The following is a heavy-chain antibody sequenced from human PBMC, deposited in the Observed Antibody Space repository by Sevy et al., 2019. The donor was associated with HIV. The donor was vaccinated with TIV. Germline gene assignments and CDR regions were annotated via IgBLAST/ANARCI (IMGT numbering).Heavy chain of an antibody. CDR3: ARAIATTPWDAFDI. CDR1: GFTVSLNY. V-gene: IGHV3-53*01. Sequence: GGSLRLSCAASGFTVSLNYMSWVRQAPGKGLESVSVIYSSGSTSYEDSVKERFTNSRDNTNNTLSIKMNTLRADDTAVYFCARAIATTPWDAFDIWGQGTMVTVSS. J-gene: IGHJ3*02. CDR2: IYSSGST. D-gene: IGHD1-1*01.